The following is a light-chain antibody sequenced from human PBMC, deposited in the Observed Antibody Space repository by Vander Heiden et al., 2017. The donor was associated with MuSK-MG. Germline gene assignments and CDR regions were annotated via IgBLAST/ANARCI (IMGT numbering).Light chain of an antibody. V-gene: IGKV3D-15*01. Sequence: EILMTQSPVTLSVSPGESATLSCRASQSVSSNIVWYQQNPGQAPRLLIYGASTRATGIPARFSGSGSGTEFTLTISSLQSEDFAVYHCQQVNSCLFTVGHGTKVDI. CDR3: QQVNSCLFT. J-gene: IGKJ3*01. CDR2: GAS. CDR1: QSVSSN.